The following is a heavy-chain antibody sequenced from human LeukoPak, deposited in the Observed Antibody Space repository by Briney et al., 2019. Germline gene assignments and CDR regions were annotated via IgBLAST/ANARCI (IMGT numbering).Heavy chain of an antibody. CDR3: TRGGYSSSWFTHKRGFDP. V-gene: IGHV4-34*01. Sequence: SETLSLTCAVYGGSFSGYYWSWIRQPPGKGLEWIGGINHSGSTNYNPSLKSRVTISVDTSQNQFSLKLSSVTAADTAVYYCTRGGYSSSWFTHKRGFDPWGQGTLVTVSS. CDR2: INHSGST. CDR1: GGSFSGYY. J-gene: IGHJ5*02. D-gene: IGHD6-13*01.